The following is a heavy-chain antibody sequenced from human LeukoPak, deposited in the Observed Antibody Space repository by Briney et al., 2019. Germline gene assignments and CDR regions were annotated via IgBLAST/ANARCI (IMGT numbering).Heavy chain of an antibody. CDR2: INADGSTT. J-gene: IGHJ3*01. CDR1: GFTFGNSW. D-gene: IGHD1-14*01. V-gene: IGHV3-74*01. CDR3: VVVVEPPDSDGFDV. Sequence: HPGGSLRLSCAASGFTFGNSWVHWVRQAPGKGLVWVPLINADGSTTTYADSVKGRFTISRDNARNTVSLQMNSLTIEDTAVYYCVVVVEPPDSDGFDVWGQGTMITVSS.